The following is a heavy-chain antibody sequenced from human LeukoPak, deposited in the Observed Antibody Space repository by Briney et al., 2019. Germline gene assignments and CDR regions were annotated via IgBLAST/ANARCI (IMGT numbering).Heavy chain of an antibody. CDR3: ARKMNVWGSYRPYYFDY. J-gene: IGHJ4*02. CDR2: INAGNGNT. CDR1: GYTFTSYA. V-gene: IGHV1-3*01. Sequence: ASVKVSCKASGYTFTSYAMHWVRQAPGQRLEWMGWINAGNGNTKYSQKFQGRVTITRDTSASTAYMELSSLRSEDTAVYYCARKMNVWGSYRPYYFDYWGQGTLVTVSS. D-gene: IGHD3-16*02.